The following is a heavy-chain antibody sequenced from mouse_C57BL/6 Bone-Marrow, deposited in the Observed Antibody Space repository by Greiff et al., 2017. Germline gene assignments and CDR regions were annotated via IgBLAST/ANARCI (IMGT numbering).Heavy chain of an antibody. J-gene: IGHJ3*01. CDR3: ARCYYYGSSYAWFAY. CDR1: GFNIKNTY. Sequence: VQLKPSVAELVRPGASVKLSCTASGFNIKNTYMHWVKQRPEQGLEWIGRIDTANGNPKSAPKFPGKATITADTSSNTAYLQLSSLTSEDTAIYYCARCYYYGSSYAWFAYWGQGTLVTVSA. D-gene: IGHD1-1*01. CDR2: IDTANGNP. V-gene: IGHV14-3*01.